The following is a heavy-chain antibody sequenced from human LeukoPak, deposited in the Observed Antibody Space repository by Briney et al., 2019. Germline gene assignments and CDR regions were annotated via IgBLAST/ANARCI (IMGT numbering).Heavy chain of an antibody. Sequence: PSETLSLTCTVSGGSISSSSYCWGWIRQPPGKGLEWIGSIYYSGSTYYNSSLKSRVTISVDTSKNQFSLKLSSVTAADTAVYYCARNYYDSSGYWTAWGQGTLVTVSS. V-gene: IGHV4-39*01. CDR1: GGSISSSSYC. CDR2: IYYSGST. J-gene: IGHJ5*02. CDR3: ARNYYDSSGYWTA. D-gene: IGHD3-22*01.